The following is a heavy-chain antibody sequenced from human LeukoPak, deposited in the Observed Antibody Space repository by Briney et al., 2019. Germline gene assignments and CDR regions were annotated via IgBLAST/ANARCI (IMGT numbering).Heavy chain of an antibody. Sequence: PGGSLRLSCAASGFTFSSYWMSWVRQAPGKGLEWVANIKQDGSEKYYVDSVKGRFTISRDNAKNSLYLQMNSLRAEDTAVYYCAREFRITMIVVVAFDIWGQGTMVTVSS. D-gene: IGHD3-22*01. CDR2: IKQDGSEK. J-gene: IGHJ3*02. CDR1: GFTFSSYW. CDR3: AREFRITMIVVVAFDI. V-gene: IGHV3-7*03.